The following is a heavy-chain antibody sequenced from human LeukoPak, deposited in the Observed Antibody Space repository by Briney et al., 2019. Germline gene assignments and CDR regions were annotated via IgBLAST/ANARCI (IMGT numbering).Heavy chain of an antibody. CDR3: ARLGNYYDIITPDAFII. V-gene: IGHV5-51*01. D-gene: IGHD3-22*01. CDR2: IYPGDSDT. Sequence: GESLKISCKGSTYTFTNYWIGWVRQMPGKGLDYMGIIYPGDSDTRYSPSFQGQVTISVDKSISTAYLQWSSLEASDTAVYYCARLGNYYDIITPDAFIIWGQGTKVTVSS. J-gene: IGHJ3*02. CDR1: TYTFTNYW.